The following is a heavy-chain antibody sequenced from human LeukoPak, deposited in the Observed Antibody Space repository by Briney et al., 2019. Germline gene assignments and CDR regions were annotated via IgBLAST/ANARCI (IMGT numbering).Heavy chain of an antibody. Sequence: PGGSLRLSCAASGFTFSGYGMHWVRQAPGKGLEWVSGISGSGGGSTYYADSVKGRFTISRDNSKNTLYLQMNSLRAEDTAVYYCAKDGYSSSRYALLNYFDYWGQGTLVTVSS. CDR3: AKDGYSSSRYALLNYFDY. CDR2: ISGSGGGST. V-gene: IGHV3-23*01. D-gene: IGHD6-13*01. J-gene: IGHJ4*02. CDR1: GFTFSGYG.